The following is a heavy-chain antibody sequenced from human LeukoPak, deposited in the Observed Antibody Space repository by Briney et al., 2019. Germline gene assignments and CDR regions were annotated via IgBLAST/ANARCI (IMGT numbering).Heavy chain of an antibody. Sequence: SETLSLTCTVSGGSISSYYWSWIRQPPGKGLEWIGHIYYSGTTNYNPSLKSRVTIAVDTSKNQFSLKLSSVTAADTAVYYCARGVYIAAAQYGYWGQGTLVTVSS. CDR2: IYYSGTT. J-gene: IGHJ4*02. V-gene: IGHV4-59*01. CDR3: ARGVYIAAAQYGY. CDR1: GGSISSYY. D-gene: IGHD6-13*01.